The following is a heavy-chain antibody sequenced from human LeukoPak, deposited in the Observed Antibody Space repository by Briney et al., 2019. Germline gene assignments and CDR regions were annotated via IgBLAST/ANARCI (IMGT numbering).Heavy chain of an antibody. CDR3: ARQGRSVDSRYPNWFDP. Sequence: SETLSLTCAVSGDSISSGSYFWAWIRQPPGKWLEWIGTIYYTGTTYYNPSLKSRVTLYVDTSSNHFSLKLSSVTAADTAVYYCARQGRSVDSRYPNWFDPWGQGTLVTVSS. V-gene: IGHV4-39*01. CDR2: IYYTGTT. J-gene: IGHJ5*02. CDR1: GDSISSGSYF. D-gene: IGHD2-15*01.